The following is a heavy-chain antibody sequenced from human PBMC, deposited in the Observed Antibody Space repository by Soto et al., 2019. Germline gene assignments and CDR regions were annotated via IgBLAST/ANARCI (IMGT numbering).Heavy chain of an antibody. CDR2: INSDGSST. J-gene: IGHJ6*02. CDR3: ARVYYYGSGSYYSYYGTSA. CDR1: GFTFSSYW. Sequence: QPGGSLRLSCAASGFTFSSYWMHWVRQAPGKGLVWVSRINSDGSSTSYADSVKGRFTISRDNAKNTLYLQMNSLRAEDTAVYYCARVYYYGSGSYYSYYGTSASGHGTTV. D-gene: IGHD3-10*01. V-gene: IGHV3-74*01.